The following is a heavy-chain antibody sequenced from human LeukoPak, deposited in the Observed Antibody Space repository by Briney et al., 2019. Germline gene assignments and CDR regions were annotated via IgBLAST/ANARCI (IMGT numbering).Heavy chain of an antibody. Sequence: ASVKVSCKASGDTFTSYAMNWVRQAPGQGLEWMGWINTNTGNPTYAQGFTGRFVFSLDTSVSTAYLQISSLKAEDTAVYYCARDGYCSGGSCYSVAFYYYYYYMDVWGKGTTVTVSS. V-gene: IGHV7-4-1*02. CDR3: ARDGYCSGGSCYSVAFYYYYYYMDV. J-gene: IGHJ6*03. CDR1: GDTFTSYA. D-gene: IGHD2-15*01. CDR2: INTNTGNP.